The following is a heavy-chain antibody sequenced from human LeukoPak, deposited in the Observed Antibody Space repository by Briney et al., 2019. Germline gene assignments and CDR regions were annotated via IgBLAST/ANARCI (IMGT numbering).Heavy chain of an antibody. CDR1: GFTFSSYA. D-gene: IGHD2-2*02. Sequence: GGSLRLSCAASGFTFSSYAMHWVRQAPGKGLEWVAVISYDGSNKYYADSVKGRFTISRDNSKNTLYLQMNSLRAEDTAVYYCAKTLDQTCSSTSCHTAGAFDIWGQGTMVTVSS. V-gene: IGHV3-30-3*02. CDR3: AKTLDQTCSSTSCHTAGAFDI. CDR2: ISYDGSNK. J-gene: IGHJ3*02.